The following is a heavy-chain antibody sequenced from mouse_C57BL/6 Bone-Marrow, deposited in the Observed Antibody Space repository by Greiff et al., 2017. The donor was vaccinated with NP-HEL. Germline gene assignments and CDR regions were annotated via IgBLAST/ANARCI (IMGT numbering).Heavy chain of an antibody. J-gene: IGHJ2*01. D-gene: IGHD2-10*02. V-gene: IGHV1-59*01. CDR3: AREDLVLLLDY. CDR2: IDPSASYP. Sequence: QVQLQQPGAELVRPGTSVKLSCKASGYTFTSYWMHWVKQRPGQGLEWIGVIDPSASYPNYNQKFKGKATLTVDTSSSTVYMQISSLTSEDSAVYDCAREDLVLLLDYGGQGTTLTVSA. CDR1: GYTFTSYW.